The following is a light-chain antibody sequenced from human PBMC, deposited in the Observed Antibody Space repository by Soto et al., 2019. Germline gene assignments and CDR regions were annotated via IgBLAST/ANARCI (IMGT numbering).Light chain of an antibody. CDR2: GAS. CDR3: QKYTSTPWT. V-gene: IGKV1-27*01. Sequence: DIQMTQSPSSLSASVGDRVTITCRASQGISHYLDWYQQKPGKVPRLLIFGASTLPSGVTSRFSGSGSGTDFTLTISSLQPEDVATYYCQKYTSTPWTFGQGTKVEIK. J-gene: IGKJ1*01. CDR1: QGISHY.